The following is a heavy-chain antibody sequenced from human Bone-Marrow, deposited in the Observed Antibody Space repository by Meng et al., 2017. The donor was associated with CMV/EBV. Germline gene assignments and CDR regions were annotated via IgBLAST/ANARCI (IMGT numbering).Heavy chain of an antibody. CDR1: GYTFTSYG. D-gene: IGHD3-3*01. CDR3: ARMYYDFWSGYYETIYYFDY. CDR2: INPNSGGT. J-gene: IGHJ4*02. Sequence: ASVKVSCKASGYTFTSYGISWVRQAPGQGLEWMGWINPNSGGTNYAQKFQGRVTMTRDTSISTAYMELSRLRSDDTAVYYCARMYYDFWSGYYETIYYFDYWGQGTRVTGSS. V-gene: IGHV1-2*02.